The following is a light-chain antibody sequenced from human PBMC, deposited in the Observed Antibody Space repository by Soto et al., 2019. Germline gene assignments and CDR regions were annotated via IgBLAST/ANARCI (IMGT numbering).Light chain of an antibody. CDR1: SGHIGGYDY. CDR2: EVT. Sequence: QSALTQPPSASGSPGQSVTISCTGTSGHIGGYDYVSWYQQHPGKAPKLMIYEVTKRPLGVPDRFSGSKSGNTASLTVSGLQAEDEADYYCSSYAGSNNPYVFGTGTKVTVL. J-gene: IGLJ1*01. V-gene: IGLV2-8*01. CDR3: SSYAGSNNPYV.